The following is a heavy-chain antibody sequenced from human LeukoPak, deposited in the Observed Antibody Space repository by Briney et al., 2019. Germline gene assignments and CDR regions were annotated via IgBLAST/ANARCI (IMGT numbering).Heavy chain of an antibody. CDR1: GYRFTNYW. D-gene: IGHD5-18*01. J-gene: IGHJ4*02. CDR3: ARPRGYSYGTYFDY. Sequence: GESLKISCKGSGYRFTNYWICWVRQMPGKTLESMGIIYPGDSDTRYSPSFQGQVTISADKSISTASLQWSSLKASDTAMYYCARPRGYSYGTYFDYWGQGTLVTVSS. V-gene: IGHV5-51*01. CDR2: IYPGDSDT.